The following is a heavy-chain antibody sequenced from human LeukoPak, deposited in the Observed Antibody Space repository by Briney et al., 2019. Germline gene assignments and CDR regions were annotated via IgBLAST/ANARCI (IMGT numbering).Heavy chain of an antibody. CDR2: ISTTVGNT. V-gene: IGHV3-23*01. D-gene: IGHD3-10*01. J-gene: IGHJ5*02. CDR3: TKRAEFGGFDP. CDR1: GFTFSTSA. Sequence: GGSLRLSCAASGFTFSTSAMSWVRQAPGKGLEWVSSISTTVGNTYYADSVKGRSTISRDNSNHTLYLQMNSLTAEDTAVYYCTKRAEFGGFDPWGQGTLVTVSS.